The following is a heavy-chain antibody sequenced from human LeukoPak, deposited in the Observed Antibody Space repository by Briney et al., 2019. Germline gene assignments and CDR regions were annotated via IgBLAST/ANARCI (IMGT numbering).Heavy chain of an antibody. Sequence: SETLSLTCGVSGVSTTTTNFWSWVRQTPGQGLEWIGEVSVSGLSDYNPSLRGRVTMSLDTSKNHLSLKLTSVTAADTAVYYCTRENAAFSPFGYWGQGTLVTV. CDR1: GVSTTTTNF. CDR2: VSVSGLS. V-gene: IGHV4-4*02. D-gene: IGHD6-25*01. J-gene: IGHJ4*02. CDR3: TRENAAFSPFGY.